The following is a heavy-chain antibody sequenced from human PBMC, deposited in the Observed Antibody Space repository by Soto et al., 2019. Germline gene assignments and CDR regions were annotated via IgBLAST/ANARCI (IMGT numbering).Heavy chain of an antibody. Sequence: QVKLVQSGAEVTKPGASVKVSCKPSGYTFTDYYIHWVRQAPGQGLEWMGWIDPRSGDRRNTQKFQGRVTMTRDTSTLAVYMALSSPTSADTAVNYCESDNYGPLDYWGEGTLDTVTS. V-gene: IGHV1-2*02. J-gene: IGHJ4*02. CDR2: IDPRSGDR. CDR1: GYTFTDYY. D-gene: IGHD3-16*01. CDR3: ESDNYGPLDY.